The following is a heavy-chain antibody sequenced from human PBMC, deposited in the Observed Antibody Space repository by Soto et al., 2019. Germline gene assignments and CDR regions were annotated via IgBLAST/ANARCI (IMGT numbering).Heavy chain of an antibody. V-gene: IGHV4-31*03. CDR1: GGSISSGGYY. CDR3: ARDSPPQVDAFDI. J-gene: IGHJ3*02. CDR2: IYYSGST. Sequence: LSLTCTVSGGSISSGGYYWSWIRKHPGKGLEWIGYIYYSGSTYYNPSLKSRVTISVDTSKNQFSLKLSSVTAADTAVYYCARDSPPQVDAFDIWGQGTMVTVSS.